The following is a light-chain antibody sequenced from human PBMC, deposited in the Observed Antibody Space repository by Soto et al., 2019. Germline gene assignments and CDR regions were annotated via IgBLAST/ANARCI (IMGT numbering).Light chain of an antibody. CDR2: GAS. Sequence: EIVLTQSPGTLSLSPGERATLSCRASQSVSSSFLAWYQQKPGQAPRLLIYGASSRATGIPDMFSGSGSGTVFTLTISRLEPEDFAVYYCQQYSTSPLTFGQGTKVEIK. J-gene: IGKJ1*01. CDR1: QSVSSSF. V-gene: IGKV3-20*01. CDR3: QQYSTSPLT.